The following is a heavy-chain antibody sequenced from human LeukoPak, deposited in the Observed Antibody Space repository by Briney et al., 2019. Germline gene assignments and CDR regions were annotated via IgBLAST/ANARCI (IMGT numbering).Heavy chain of an antibody. Sequence: PSETLSLTCAVYGGSFSGYYWSWVRQAPGKGLEWVSAISGSGGSTYYADSVKGRFTISRDNSKNTLYLQMNSLRAEDTAVYYCAKSKDYDSSGYSRSSLSDAFDIWGQGTMVTVSS. CDR2: ISGSGGST. D-gene: IGHD3-22*01. CDR3: AKSKDYDSSGYSRSSLSDAFDI. V-gene: IGHV3-23*01. J-gene: IGHJ3*02. CDR1: GGSFSGYY.